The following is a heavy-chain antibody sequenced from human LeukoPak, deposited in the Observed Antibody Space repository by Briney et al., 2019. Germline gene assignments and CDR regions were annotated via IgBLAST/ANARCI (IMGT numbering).Heavy chain of an antibody. D-gene: IGHD3-22*01. CDR3: ARVDYDSSGYGPSGY. J-gene: IGHJ4*02. Sequence: ASVTVSFKASGYTFTSYYMHWVRQAPGQGLEWMGIINPSGGSTNYAQNFQGRVTMTRDTSTSTVYMELSSLRSEDTAVYYCARVDYDSSGYGPSGYWGQGTLVTVSS. V-gene: IGHV1-46*01. CDR1: GYTFTSYY. CDR2: INPSGGST.